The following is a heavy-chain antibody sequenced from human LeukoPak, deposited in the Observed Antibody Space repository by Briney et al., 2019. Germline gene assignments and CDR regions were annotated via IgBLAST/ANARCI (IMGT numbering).Heavy chain of an antibody. CDR2: ISSSSSYI. Sequence: PGGSLRLSCAASGFTFSSYSMNWVRQAPGKGLEWVSSISSSSSYIYYADSVKGRFTISRDNAKNSLYLQMSSLRAEDTAVYYCAAAVDYYDSAGFDYWGQGTLVTVSS. CDR1: GFTFSSYS. J-gene: IGHJ4*02. V-gene: IGHV3-21*01. D-gene: IGHD3-22*01. CDR3: AAAVDYYDSAGFDY.